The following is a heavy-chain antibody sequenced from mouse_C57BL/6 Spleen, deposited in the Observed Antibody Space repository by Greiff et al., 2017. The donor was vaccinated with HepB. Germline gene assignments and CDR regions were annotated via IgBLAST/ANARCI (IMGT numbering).Heavy chain of an antibody. J-gene: IGHJ2*01. D-gene: IGHD3-2*02. V-gene: IGHV5-4*03. CDR3: ASDRKLKLRNYFDD. Sequence: EVKLMESGGGLVKPGGSLKLSCAASGFTFSSYAMSWVRQTPEKRLEWVATISDGGSYNYYPDNVKGRFTISRDNAKNNLYLQMRQLRSEDTAMYCCASDRKLKLRNYFDDWGQGTTLTVSS. CDR1: GFTFSSYA. CDR2: ISDGGSYN.